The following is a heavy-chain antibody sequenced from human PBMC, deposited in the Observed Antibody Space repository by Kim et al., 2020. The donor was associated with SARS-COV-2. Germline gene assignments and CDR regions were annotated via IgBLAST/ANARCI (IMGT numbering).Heavy chain of an antibody. CDR3: ARLRITMVRGVIITFPYYFDY. CDR2: INQDGSEK. Sequence: GGSLRLSCAASGFTFSSYWMSWVRQAPGKGLEWVSNINQDGSEKYYVDSVKGLFTISSDNAKNSLYLQMNSLRAEDTAVYYCARLRITMVRGVIITFPYYFDYWGQGTLVTVSS. CDR1: GFTFSSYW. V-gene: IGHV3-7*01. D-gene: IGHD3-10*01. J-gene: IGHJ4*02.